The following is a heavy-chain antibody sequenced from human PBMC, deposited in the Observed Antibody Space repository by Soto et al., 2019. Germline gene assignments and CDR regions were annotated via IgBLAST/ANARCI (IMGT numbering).Heavy chain of an antibody. D-gene: IGHD3-9*01. J-gene: IGHJ4*02. V-gene: IGHV4-31*03. CDR3: ARGHDILTGYYYLDY. CDR2: IYYSGST. CDR1: GGSISSGGYY. Sequence: SETLSLTCTVSGGSISSGGYYWSWIRQHPGKGLEWIGYIYYSGSTYYNPSLKSRVTISVDTSKNQFSLKLSSVTAADTAVYYCARGHDILTGYYYLDYWGQGTLVTVSS.